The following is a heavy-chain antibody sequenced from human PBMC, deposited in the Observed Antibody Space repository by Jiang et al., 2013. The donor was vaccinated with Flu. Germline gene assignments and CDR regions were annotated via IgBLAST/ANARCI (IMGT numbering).Heavy chain of an antibody. D-gene: IGHD2-2*02. J-gene: IGHJ6*02. CDR2: IIPIFGTA. CDR3: AFATCSSTSCYKGRYYYGMDV. CDR1: GGTFSSYA. Sequence: GAEVKKPGSSVKVSCKASGGTFSSYAISWVRQAPGQGLEWMGGIIPIFGTANYAQKFQGRVTITADESTSTAYMELSSLRSEDTAVYYCAFATCSSTSCYKGRYYYGMDVWGQGTTVTVS. V-gene: IGHV1-69*01.